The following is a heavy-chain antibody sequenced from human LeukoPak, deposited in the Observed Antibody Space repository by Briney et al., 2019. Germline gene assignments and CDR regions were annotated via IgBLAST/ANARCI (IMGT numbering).Heavy chain of an antibody. CDR2: ISGGGGST. CDR1: GFTFDTYA. J-gene: IGHJ3*02. CDR3: ARVPHSGSFYDAFDI. V-gene: IGHV3-23*01. D-gene: IGHD1-26*01. Sequence: PGGSLRLSCSASGFTFDTYAMTWVRQAPGKGLEWVSAISGGGGSTYYADSVKGRFTISRDNAKNSLYLQMNSLRAEDTAVYYCARVPHSGSFYDAFDIWGQGTMVTVSS.